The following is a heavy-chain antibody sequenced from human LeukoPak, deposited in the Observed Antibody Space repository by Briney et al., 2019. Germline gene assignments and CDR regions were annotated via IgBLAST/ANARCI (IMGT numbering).Heavy chain of an antibody. CDR2: IGTYGGDT. Sequence: TSRISWVRQAPGQELEWMGWIGTYGGDTYYAQKFQGRITVTTDTSTSTVYMELRNLRSDDTAVYYCARDLWNFYDDSGYNRDFDSWGQGTLVTVSS. V-gene: IGHV1-18*01. CDR1: TSR. D-gene: IGHD3-22*01. CDR3: ARDLWNFYDDSGYNRDFDS. J-gene: IGHJ4*02.